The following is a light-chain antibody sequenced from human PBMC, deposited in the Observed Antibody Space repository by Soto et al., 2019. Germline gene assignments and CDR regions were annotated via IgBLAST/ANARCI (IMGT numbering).Light chain of an antibody. CDR2: GAS. Sequence: DIQMTQSPSSLSASVGDRVTITCRAGQNIRDYLNWYQQKPGKAPNLLIYGASSLQSWVPSRFSGSGSGTYFPLTISSLQPEDLATYYCQQTYSTPYTFGQGTKLEIK. CDR1: QNIRDY. CDR3: QQTYSTPYT. J-gene: IGKJ2*01. V-gene: IGKV1-39*01.